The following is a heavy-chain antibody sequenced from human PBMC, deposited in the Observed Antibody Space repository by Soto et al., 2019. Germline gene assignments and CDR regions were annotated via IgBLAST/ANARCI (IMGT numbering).Heavy chain of an antibody. Sequence: QLQLQESGPGLVKPSETLSLTCTVSGGSISNYYWSWIRQPPGKGLEWIGTISYSGSTYYSLSLKSRVTISVDTSKNQFSLKLSSVTAADTAVYFCARRATNNPIDSWGQGTLVTVSS. CDR3: ARRATNNPIDS. CDR1: GGSISNYY. V-gene: IGHV4-39*01. D-gene: IGHD1-1*01. J-gene: IGHJ4*02. CDR2: ISYSGST.